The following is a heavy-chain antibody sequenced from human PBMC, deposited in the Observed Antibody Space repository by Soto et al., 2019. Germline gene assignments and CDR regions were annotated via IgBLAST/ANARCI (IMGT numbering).Heavy chain of an antibody. Sequence: SETLSLTCTVSGGSITSATYYWTWIRQPPGKGLEWIGCIYYTGSTYYNPSLKSRVTISVDRSKNQFSLKLSSVTAADTAVYYCARAGVVGAPALDYWGQGTLVTVSS. CDR1: GGSITSATYY. CDR2: IYYTGST. V-gene: IGHV4-30-4*01. D-gene: IGHD1-26*01. J-gene: IGHJ4*02. CDR3: ARAGVVGAPALDY.